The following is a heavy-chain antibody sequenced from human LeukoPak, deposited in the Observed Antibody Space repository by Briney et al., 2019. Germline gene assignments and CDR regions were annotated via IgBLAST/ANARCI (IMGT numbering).Heavy chain of an antibody. J-gene: IGHJ4*02. CDR1: GYTFPSYY. D-gene: IGHD3-10*01. V-gene: IGHV1-8*01. Sequence: ASVNVSCKASGYTFPSYYVNWVRPSTGQGREGVGWMNPNSGNTGYAQKFQGRVTMTRNTSISTAYMELSSLRSEDTAVYYCARGLLVGGSGSEHDYWGQGTLVTVSS. CDR2: MNPNSGNT. CDR3: ARGLLVGGSGSEHDY.